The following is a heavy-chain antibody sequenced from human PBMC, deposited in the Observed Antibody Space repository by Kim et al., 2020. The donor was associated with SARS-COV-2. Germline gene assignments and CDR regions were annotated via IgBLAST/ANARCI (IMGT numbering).Heavy chain of an antibody. CDR2: INHSGST. CDR3: ARYPHFMITLGGVIVHNPGYFDY. V-gene: IGHV4-34*01. CDR1: GESFSGHY. Sequence: SETLSLTCDVYGESFSGHYWSWIRQPPGKGLEWIGEINHSGSTNSNPSLKSRVTISVDTSKNQFSLKLSSVTAADTAVYYCARYPHFMITLGGVIVHNPGYFDYWGQGTLVTVTS. J-gene: IGHJ4*02. D-gene: IGHD3-16*02.